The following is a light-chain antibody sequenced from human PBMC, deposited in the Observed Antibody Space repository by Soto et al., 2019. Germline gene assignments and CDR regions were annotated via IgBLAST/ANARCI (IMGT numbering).Light chain of an antibody. CDR1: QSISNW. J-gene: IGKJ1*01. CDR3: QQYNSFSLWT. Sequence: DIQMTQSPSTLSASVGDRVTITCRASQSISNWLAWYQQKPGKAPKLLIYDASSLESGVPSRFSGSGSGTEFTLTINSLQPDDFATYYCQQYNSFSLWTFGQGTKVEIK. V-gene: IGKV1-5*01. CDR2: DAS.